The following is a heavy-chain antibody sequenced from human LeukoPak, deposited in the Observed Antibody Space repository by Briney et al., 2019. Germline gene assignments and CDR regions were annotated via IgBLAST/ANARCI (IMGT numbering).Heavy chain of an antibody. D-gene: IGHD3-3*01. J-gene: IGHJ6*02. V-gene: IGHV1-18*04. CDR1: GYTFTISH. Sequence: GASVKVSCKTSGYTFTISHVTWVRQAPGQGLAWMGWISVYNGNTNYAPELQGRVTMTTDTSTSTVYMELSSLRSEDTAVYYCARDGITIFGVVIRKSYDMDVWGQGTTVTVSS. CDR2: ISVYNGNT. CDR3: ARDGITIFGVVIRKSYDMDV.